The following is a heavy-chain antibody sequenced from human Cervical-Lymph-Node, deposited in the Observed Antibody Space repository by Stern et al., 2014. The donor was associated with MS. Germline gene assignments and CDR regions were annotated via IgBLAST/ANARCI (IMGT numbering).Heavy chain of an antibody. J-gene: IGHJ6*02. D-gene: IGHD5-12*01. CDR3: ARRSGGYQYYYGMEV. V-gene: IGHV4-39*01. Sequence: QVQLQESGPGLVKPSETLSLTCTVSGDSIISSSFYWDWIRQPPGKGLAWIGSVYYSGENYYNPSLESRVTISIATSKNQFSLKLTAVTAADTAVYYCARRSGGYQYYYGMEVWGRGTTVTVSS. CDR1: GDSIISSSFY. CDR2: VYYSGEN.